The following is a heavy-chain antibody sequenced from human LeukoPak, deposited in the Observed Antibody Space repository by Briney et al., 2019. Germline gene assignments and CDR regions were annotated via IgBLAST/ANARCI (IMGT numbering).Heavy chain of an antibody. J-gene: IGHJ4*02. CDR1: GFTVSNNY. Sequence: GGSLRLSCAASGFTVSNNYMNWVRQAPGKGLEWVSVIYSGGSTYYADSVRGRFTISRDNSKNTLYLQMNSLRAEDTAVYYCARDSVAGKGLDYGGQGTLVTVSS. CDR3: ARDSVAGKGLDY. CDR2: IYSGGST. D-gene: IGHD6-19*01. V-gene: IGHV3-53*01.